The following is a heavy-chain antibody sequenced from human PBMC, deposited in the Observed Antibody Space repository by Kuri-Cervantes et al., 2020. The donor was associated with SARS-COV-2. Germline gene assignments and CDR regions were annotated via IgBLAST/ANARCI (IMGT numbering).Heavy chain of an antibody. D-gene: IGHD1-26*01. J-gene: IGHJ4*02. CDR3: ARDALLVGATGYYFDY. Sequence: SETLSLTCAVSGGSISSSNWWSWVRQPPGKGLEWIGEIYHSGSTNYNPSLKSRVTISVDKSKNQFSLKLSSVTAADTAVYYCARDALLVGATGYYFDYWGQGTLVTDSS. CDR2: IYHSGST. CDR1: GGSISSSNW. V-gene: IGHV4-4*02.